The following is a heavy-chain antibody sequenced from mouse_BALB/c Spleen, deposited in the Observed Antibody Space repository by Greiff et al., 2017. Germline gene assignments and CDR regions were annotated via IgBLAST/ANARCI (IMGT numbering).Heavy chain of an antibody. J-gene: IGHJ2*01. D-gene: IGHD2-10*02. V-gene: IGHV6-6*02. CDR1: GFTFSNYW. CDR2: IRLKSNNYAT. CDR3: TRGYGNYFDY. Sequence: EVQGVESGGGLVQPGGSMKLSCVASGFTFSNYWMNWVRQSPEKGLEWVAEIRLKSNNYATHYAESVKGRFTISRDDSKSSVYLQMNNLRAEDTGIYYCTRGYGNYFDYWGQGTTLTVSS.